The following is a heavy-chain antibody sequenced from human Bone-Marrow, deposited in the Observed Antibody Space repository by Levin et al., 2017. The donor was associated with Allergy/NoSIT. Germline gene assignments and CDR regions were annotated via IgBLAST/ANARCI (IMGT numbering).Heavy chain of an antibody. CDR3: AKESYYYDSSGYNHDAFDI. V-gene: IGHV3-23*01. CDR2: ISGSGGST. D-gene: IGHD3-22*01. Sequence: GGSLRLSCAASGFTFSSYAMSWVRQAPGKGLEWVSAISGSGGSTYYADSVKGRFTISRDNSKNTLYLQMNSLRAEDTAVYYCAKESYYYDSSGYNHDAFDIWGQGTMVTVSS. J-gene: IGHJ3*02. CDR1: GFTFSSYA.